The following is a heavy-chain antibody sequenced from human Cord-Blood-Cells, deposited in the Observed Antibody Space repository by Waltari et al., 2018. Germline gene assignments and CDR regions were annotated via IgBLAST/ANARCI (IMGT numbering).Heavy chain of an antibody. V-gene: IGHV4-61*09. J-gene: IGHJ6*02. Sequence: QVQLQESGPGLVKPSQTLSLTCTVSGGSISSGSYYWSWHRQPAGKGLEWIGYIYTSGSTNYNPSLKSRVTISVDTSKNQFSLKLSSVTAADTAVYYCASSYGSYYYYYGMDVWGQGTTVTVSS. D-gene: IGHD5-18*01. CDR2: IYTSGST. CDR3: ASSYGSYYYYYGMDV. CDR1: GGSISSGSYY.